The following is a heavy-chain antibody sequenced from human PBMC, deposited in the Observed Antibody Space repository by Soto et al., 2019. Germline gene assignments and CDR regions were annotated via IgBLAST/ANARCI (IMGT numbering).Heavy chain of an antibody. J-gene: IGHJ4*02. CDR1: GYTFTSYD. CDR3: AKGSRSYDSSGPSGDY. CDR2: MNPNSGNT. V-gene: IGHV1-8*01. Sequence: QVQLVQSGAEVKKPGASVKVSCKASGYTFTSYDINWVRQATGQGLEWMGWMNPNSGNTGYAQKFQGRVTMTRNTSISTAYMELSSLRSEDTAVYYCAKGSRSYDSSGPSGDYWGQGTLVTVSS. D-gene: IGHD3-22*01.